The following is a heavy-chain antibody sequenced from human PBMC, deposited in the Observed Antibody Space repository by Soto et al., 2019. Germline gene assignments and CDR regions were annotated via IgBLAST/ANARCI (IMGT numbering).Heavy chain of an antibody. CDR2: ISGSGGST. D-gene: IGHD6-13*01. CDR1: GFTFSSYA. Sequence: EVQLLESGGGLVQPGGSLRLSCAASGFTFSSYAMSWVRQAQGKGLEWVSAISGSGGSTYYADSVKGRFTISRDSSKNTLYLKMNSRRAEDTAVYYCAYSSTPCDYGGQGTLVTVSS. V-gene: IGHV3-23*01. J-gene: IGHJ4*02. CDR3: AYSSTPCDY.